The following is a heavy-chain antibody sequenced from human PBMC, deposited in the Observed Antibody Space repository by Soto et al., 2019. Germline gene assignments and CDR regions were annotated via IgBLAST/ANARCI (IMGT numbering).Heavy chain of an antibody. Sequence: PGKGLEWIGYIYYSGSTNYNPSLKSPVTISVDMSKNQFSLRLSSLTAADTAMYYFAIFFFQENDGKRHTVPVSAFLLNRASDL. D-gene: IGHD1-1*01. CDR2: IYYSGST. CDR3: AIFFFQENDGKRHTVPVSAFLLNRASDL. J-gene: IGHJ2*01. V-gene: IGHV4-59*08.